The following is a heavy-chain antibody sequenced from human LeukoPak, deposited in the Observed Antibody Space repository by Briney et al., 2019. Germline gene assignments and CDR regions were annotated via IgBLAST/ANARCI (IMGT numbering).Heavy chain of an antibody. CDR3: AKESVGYGSILGRGYYFDY. CDR2: ISGSGGRT. Sequence: GGSLRLSCAASGFTFSGCAVSWVRQAPGKGLEWVSGISGSGGRTYYADSVKGRFTISRDNSKNTLYLQMNSLRAEDTAIYYCAKESVGYGSILGRGYYFDYWGQGTLVTVSS. CDR1: GFTFSGCA. V-gene: IGHV3-23*01. D-gene: IGHD3-22*01. J-gene: IGHJ4*02.